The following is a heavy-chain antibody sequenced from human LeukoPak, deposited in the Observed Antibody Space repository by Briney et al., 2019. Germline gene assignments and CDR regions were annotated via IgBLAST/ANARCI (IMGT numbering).Heavy chain of an antibody. Sequence: GGSLRLSGAASGFTVSSNYMGWVRQAPGTGLEWVSVIYSGGSTYYADSVKGRFTISRDNSKNTLYLQMNSLRAEDTAVYYCARGSSGSYYEAYFDYWGQGTLVTVSS. CDR3: ARGSSGSYYEAYFDY. CDR1: GFTVSSNY. V-gene: IGHV3-53*01. J-gene: IGHJ4*02. D-gene: IGHD1-26*01. CDR2: IYSGGST.